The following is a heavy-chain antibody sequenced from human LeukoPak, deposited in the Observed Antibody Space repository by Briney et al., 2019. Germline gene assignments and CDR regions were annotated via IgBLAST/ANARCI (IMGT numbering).Heavy chain of an antibody. J-gene: IGHJ5*02. D-gene: IGHD6-13*01. V-gene: IGHV3-33*01. CDR3: ARGNREQQHDPIDP. CDR1: GFTFSSYG. Sequence: GGSLRLSCAASGFTFSSYGMHWVRQAPGKGLEWVAVIWNDGSNKYYADSVKGRFTISRDNSKNTLYLQMNSLRAEDTAVYYCARGNREQQHDPIDPWGQGTLVTVSS. CDR2: IWNDGSNK.